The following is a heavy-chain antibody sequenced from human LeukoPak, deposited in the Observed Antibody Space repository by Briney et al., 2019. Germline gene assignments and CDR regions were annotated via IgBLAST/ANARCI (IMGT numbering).Heavy chain of an antibody. V-gene: IGHV3-11*04. CDR2: ISSSGNSI. CDR1: GFTFSDYY. Sequence: GGSLRLSCAASGFTFSDYYMSWIRHAPGKGLEWVSYISSSGNSISYADSVKGRFTISRDNSENTLYLQINSLRVEDTAVYYCAKDAPTTGYHLDSWGQGTLVTVSS. CDR3: AKDAPTTGYHLDS. D-gene: IGHD1-1*01. J-gene: IGHJ5*01.